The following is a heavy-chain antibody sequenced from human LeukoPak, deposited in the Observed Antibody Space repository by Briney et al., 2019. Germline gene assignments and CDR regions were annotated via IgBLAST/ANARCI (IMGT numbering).Heavy chain of an antibody. CDR3: VRSVEGYCTADKCLEYYFDH. D-gene: IGHD2-8*02. V-gene: IGHV1-3*02. J-gene: IGHJ4*02. CDR1: GYTFNNYA. Sequence: ASVKLSCKASGYTFNNYAIQWVRQAPGQGLEWVGWTNAGDDNTKSSRDLQGRVAITRDTSTSTVYMELSSLRSEDMAVYYCVRSVEGYCTADKCLEYYFDHWGQGTLVTVSS. CDR2: TNAGDDNT.